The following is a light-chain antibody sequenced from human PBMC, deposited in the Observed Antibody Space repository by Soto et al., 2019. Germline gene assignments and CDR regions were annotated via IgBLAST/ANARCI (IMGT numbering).Light chain of an antibody. CDR2: AVN. J-gene: IGLJ3*02. V-gene: IGLV2-8*01. CDR3: AAWDDSLNGWV. CDR1: SSDVGGYKY. Sequence: QSVLTQPPSASGSPGQSVTISCTGTSSDVGGYKYVSWYQQYPGKAPKLMIYAVNKRPSGVPDRFSGSKSGNTASLTVSGLQAGDEADYYCAAWDDSLNGWVFGGGTQLTVL.